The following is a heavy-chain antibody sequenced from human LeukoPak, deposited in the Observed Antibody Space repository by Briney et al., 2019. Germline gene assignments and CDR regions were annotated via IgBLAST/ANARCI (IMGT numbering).Heavy chain of an antibody. V-gene: IGHV3-30-3*01. CDR1: GFTFSSYA. CDR3: ATEDYYYDSSGVDY. D-gene: IGHD3-22*01. Sequence: GGSLRLSCAASGFTFSSYAMHWVRQAPGKGLEWVAVISYDGSNKYYADSVKGRFTISRDNSKNTLYLQMNSLRAEDTAVYYCATEDYYYDSSGVDYWGQGTLVTVSS. CDR2: ISYDGSNK. J-gene: IGHJ4*02.